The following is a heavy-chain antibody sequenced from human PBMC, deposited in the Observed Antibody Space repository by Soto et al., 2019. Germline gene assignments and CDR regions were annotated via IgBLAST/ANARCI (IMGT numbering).Heavy chain of an antibody. J-gene: IGHJ4*02. CDR3: ASIAAPSEYYFDY. Sequence: GASVKVSCKASGYTFTSYAMHWVRQAPGQRFEWMGWINAGNGNTKYSQKFQGRVTITRDTSASTAYMELSSLRSEDTAVYYCASIAAPSEYYFDYWGQGTLVTVSS. CDR1: GYTFTSYA. CDR2: INAGNGNT. D-gene: IGHD6-13*01. V-gene: IGHV1-3*01.